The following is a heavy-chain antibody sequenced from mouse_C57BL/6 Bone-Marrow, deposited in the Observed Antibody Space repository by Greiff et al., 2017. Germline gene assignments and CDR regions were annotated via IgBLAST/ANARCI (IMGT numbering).Heavy chain of an antibody. CDR1: GYTFTSYW. J-gene: IGHJ2*01. Sequence: QVQLQQPGAELVMPGASVKLSCKASGYTFTSYWMHWVKQRPGQGLEWIGEIDPSDSYTNYNQKFKGKSTLTVDKSSSTAYMQLSSLTSEDSAVYCCAREGVMVPYYFDYWGQGTTRTVSS. D-gene: IGHD2-2*01. CDR2: IDPSDSYT. V-gene: IGHV1-69*01. CDR3: AREGVMVPYYFDY.